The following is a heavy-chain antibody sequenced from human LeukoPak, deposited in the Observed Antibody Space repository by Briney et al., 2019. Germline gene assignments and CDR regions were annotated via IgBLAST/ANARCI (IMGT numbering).Heavy chain of an antibody. CDR1: GFTFSNAW. Sequence: SGGSLRLSCAASGFTFSNAWMSWVRQAPGKGLEWVGRIKSKTDGGTTDYAAPVKGRFTISRDDSKNTLYLQMNSLKTEDTAVYYCTTDSDDYVWGSYNYWGQGTLVTVSS. J-gene: IGHJ4*02. CDR2: IKSKTDGGTT. CDR3: TTDSDDYVWGSYNY. V-gene: IGHV3-15*01. D-gene: IGHD3-16*01.